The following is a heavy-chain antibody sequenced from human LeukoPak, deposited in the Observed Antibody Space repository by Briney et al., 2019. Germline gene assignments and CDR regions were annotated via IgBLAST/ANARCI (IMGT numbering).Heavy chain of an antibody. Sequence: ASVKVSCNASGYTFTTYGISWVRRAPGQGLEWMGWISAYNGNTDYAQKLQGRVTMTTDTSTSTAYMELRRLISGDTAVCYFARDVGQDSSGDDAFDIWGQGTMVTVPS. CDR1: GYTFTTYG. J-gene: IGHJ3*02. V-gene: IGHV1-18*01. D-gene: IGHD3-22*01. CDR3: ARDVGQDSSGDDAFDI. CDR2: ISAYNGNT.